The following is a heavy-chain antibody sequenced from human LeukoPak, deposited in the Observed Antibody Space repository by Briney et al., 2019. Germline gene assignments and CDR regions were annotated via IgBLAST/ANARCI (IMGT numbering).Heavy chain of an antibody. CDR2: INPNSGGT. J-gene: IGHJ4*02. Sequence: ASVTVSCTASGYTFTGYYMHWVRQAPGQGLEWMGWINPNSGGTNYAQNFQGRVTLTRDTSINTAYMELSSLRSDDTAVYYCARGRGSYGNSRYYFPPNFDSWGQGTLVTVSS. CDR1: GYTFTGYY. V-gene: IGHV1-2*02. CDR3: ARGRGSYGNSRYYFPPNFDS. D-gene: IGHD3-22*01.